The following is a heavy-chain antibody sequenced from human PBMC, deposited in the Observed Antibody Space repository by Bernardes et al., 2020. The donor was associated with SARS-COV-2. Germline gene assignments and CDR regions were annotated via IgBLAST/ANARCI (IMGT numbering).Heavy chain of an antibody. CDR2: INPSSGVT. CDR3: ARGPISSIDY. Sequence: SVKVSCKASGYTFTHYYIHWVRQAPGQGFEWMGWINPSSGVTNYAQKFQGGVTMTRDTSISTAYMELSSLRADDTAVFYCARGPISSIDYWGQGSLVTVSS. J-gene: IGHJ4*02. V-gene: IGHV1-2*02. CDR1: GYTFTHYY. D-gene: IGHD3-10*01.